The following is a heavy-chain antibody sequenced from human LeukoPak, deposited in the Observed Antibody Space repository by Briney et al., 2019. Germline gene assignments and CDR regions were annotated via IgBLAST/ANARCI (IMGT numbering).Heavy chain of an antibody. Sequence: GGSLRLSCVASGFMFSSYWMNWVRHAPGKGLVWVSRINSDGSSTSYADSVKGRFTISRDNAKNTLFLQMNSLRAEDTAVYYCARGPGAFDIWGQGTMVTVSS. V-gene: IGHV3-74*01. D-gene: IGHD2-2*01. J-gene: IGHJ3*02. CDR3: ARGPGAFDI. CDR1: GFMFSSYW. CDR2: INSDGSST.